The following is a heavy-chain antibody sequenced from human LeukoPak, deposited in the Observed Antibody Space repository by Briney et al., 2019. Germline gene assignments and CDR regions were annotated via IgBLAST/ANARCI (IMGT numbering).Heavy chain of an antibody. CDR3: ARGSIAAAGVYHD. Sequence: SETLSLTCTVSGGSISSSSYYWGWIRQPPGKGLGWIGSIYYSGSTYYNPSLKSRVTISVDTSKNQFSLKLSSVTAADTAVYYCARGSIAAAGVYHDWGQGTLVTVSS. V-gene: IGHV4-39*01. CDR1: GGSISSSSYY. D-gene: IGHD6-13*01. J-gene: IGHJ4*02. CDR2: IYYSGST.